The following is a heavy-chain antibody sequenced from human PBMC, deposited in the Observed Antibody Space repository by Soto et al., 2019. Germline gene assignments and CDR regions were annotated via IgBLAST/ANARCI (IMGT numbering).Heavy chain of an antibody. CDR3: ARADDYVWGSYRQGAFDI. V-gene: IGHV4-59*01. J-gene: IGHJ3*02. CDR1: GVSISSYY. Sequence: LETLSLTCTVSGVSISSYYWSWIRQPPGKGLEWIGYSYYSGTTSYNPSLKSRATISVDTSKKQFSLKLSSVTAADTAVYYCARADDYVWGSYRQGAFDIWGQGTMVTVSS. D-gene: IGHD3-16*02. CDR2: SYYSGTT.